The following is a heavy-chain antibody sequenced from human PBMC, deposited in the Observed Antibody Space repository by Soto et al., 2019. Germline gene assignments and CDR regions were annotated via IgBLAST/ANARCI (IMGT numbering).Heavy chain of an antibody. CDR1: GFTFSDYY. Sequence: KPGGSLRLSCAASGFTFSDYYMSWIRQAPGKGLEWVSYISSSGSTIYYADSVKGRFTISRDNARNSLYLQMNSLRAEDTAVYYCARDMAGWKVPAEFDYWGQGTLVTVSS. CDR3: ARDMAGWKVPAEFDY. J-gene: IGHJ4*02. V-gene: IGHV3-11*01. D-gene: IGHD6-25*01. CDR2: ISSSGSTI.